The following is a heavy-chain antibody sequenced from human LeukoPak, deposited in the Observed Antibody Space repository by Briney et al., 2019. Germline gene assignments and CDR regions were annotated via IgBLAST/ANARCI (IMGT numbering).Heavy chain of an antibody. J-gene: IGHJ6*02. V-gene: IGHV1-18*01. D-gene: IGHD3-22*01. CDR3: ASGSRGYYYDSSGYHREGMDV. CDR1: GYTFTSYG. CDR2: ISAHNGNT. Sequence: GASVKVSCKASGYTFTSYGISWVRQAPGQGLEWMGWISAHNGNTNYAQKLQGRVTMTTDTSTSTAYMELRSLRSDDTAVYYCASGSRGYYYDSSGYHREGMDVWGQGTTVTVSS.